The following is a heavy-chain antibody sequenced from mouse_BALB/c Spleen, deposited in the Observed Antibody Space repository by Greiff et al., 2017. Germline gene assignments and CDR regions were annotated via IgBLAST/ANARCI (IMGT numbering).Heavy chain of an antibody. CDR3: ARPDYYGEFAY. CDR2: IDPANGNT. D-gene: IGHD1-1*01. Sequence: EVQLQQSGAELVKPGASVKLSCTASGFNIKDTYMHWVKQMPEQGLEWIGRIDPANGNTKYDPKFQGKATITADTSSNTAYLQLSSLTSEDTAVYYCARPDYYGEFAYWGKGTLVTVSA. J-gene: IGHJ3*01. CDR1: GFNIKDTY. V-gene: IGHV14-3*02.